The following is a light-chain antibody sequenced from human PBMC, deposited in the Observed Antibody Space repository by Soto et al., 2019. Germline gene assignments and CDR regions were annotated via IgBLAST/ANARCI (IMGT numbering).Light chain of an antibody. CDR3: QQYGGSPRT. CDR2: GAS. J-gene: IGKJ2*01. V-gene: IGKV3-20*01. CDR1: QSVFNNN. Sequence: EIVLTQSPGTLSLSPGERATLSCRASQSVFNNNLAWYQQKPGQAPRLLMFGASSRATSIPDRFSGSGSGTDFTLTISRLEPEDFAIYHCQQYGGSPRTFGQGTKLEIK.